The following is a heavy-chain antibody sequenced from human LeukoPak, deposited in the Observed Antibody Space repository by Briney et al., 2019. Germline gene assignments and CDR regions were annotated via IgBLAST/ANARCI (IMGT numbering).Heavy chain of an antibody. CDR2: VNSDGRFT. J-gene: IGHJ5*02. V-gene: IGHV3-74*03. Sequence: PGGSLRLSCAASGFFFSNYGMHWVRQAPGKGLLWVSRVNSDGRFTKYADSVKGRFTISRDNAKTTLYLQMNSLRAEDTAMYYCVRSDWFDNWGQGTRVTVSS. CDR1: GFFFSNYG. CDR3: VRSDWFDN.